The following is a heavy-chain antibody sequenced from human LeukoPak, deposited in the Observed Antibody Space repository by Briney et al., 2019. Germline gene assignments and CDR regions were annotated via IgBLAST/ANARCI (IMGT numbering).Heavy chain of an antibody. CDR2: IYYSGST. CDR3: ARDSGSSWYGLDY. D-gene: IGHD6-13*01. V-gene: IGHV4-59*01. J-gene: IGHJ4*02. Sequence: SETLSLTCTASGGSISSYYWSWIRQPPGKGLEWIGYIYYSGSTNYNPSLKSRVTISVDTSKNQFSLKLSSVTAADTAVYYCARDSGSSWYGLDYWGQGTLVTVSS. CDR1: GGSISSYY.